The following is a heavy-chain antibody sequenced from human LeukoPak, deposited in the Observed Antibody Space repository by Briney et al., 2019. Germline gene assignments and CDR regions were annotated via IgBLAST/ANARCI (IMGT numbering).Heavy chain of an antibody. Sequence: GGSLRLSCAASGFTFSGSAMHWVRQASGKGLEWIGRIRSKANSYVTAYAASVTGRFTISRDDSRNTAYLQMHSLSTEDTAVXXXXXXXXXXXXRANCYVDNFYGLDVWGQGTRVTVSS. CDR1: GFTFSGSA. J-gene: IGHJ6*02. CDR2: IRSKANSYVT. CDR3: XXXXXXXXXRANCYVDNFYGLDV. V-gene: IGHV3-73*01. D-gene: IGHD2-2*01.